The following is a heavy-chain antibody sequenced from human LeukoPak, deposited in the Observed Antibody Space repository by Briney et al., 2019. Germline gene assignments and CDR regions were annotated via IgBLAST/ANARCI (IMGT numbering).Heavy chain of an antibody. J-gene: IGHJ3*02. CDR3: ARVSSSWYWNDAFDI. CDR2: IYYSGST. D-gene: IGHD6-13*01. V-gene: IGHV4-59*01. Sequence: SETLSLTCTVSGGSISSYYWSWIRQPPGKGLEWIGYIYYSGSTNYNPSLKSRVTISADTSKNQFSLKLSSVTAADTAVYYCARVSSSWYWNDAFDIWGQGTMVTVSS. CDR1: GGSISSYY.